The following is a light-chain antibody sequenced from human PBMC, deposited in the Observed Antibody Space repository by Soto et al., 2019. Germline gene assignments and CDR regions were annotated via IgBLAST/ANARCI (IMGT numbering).Light chain of an antibody. CDR3: QQYYSTPWT. J-gene: IGKJ1*01. CDR2: WAS. V-gene: IGKV4-1*01. Sequence: DIVMTQSPDSLGVSLGERATINCKSSQSVLYSSNNKNYLAWYQQKPGQPPKLLIYWASTRDSGVPDRFSGSGSGTDVTLTISSLQAEDVAVYYCQQYYSTPWTFGQGTKVEVK. CDR1: QSVLYSSNNKNY.